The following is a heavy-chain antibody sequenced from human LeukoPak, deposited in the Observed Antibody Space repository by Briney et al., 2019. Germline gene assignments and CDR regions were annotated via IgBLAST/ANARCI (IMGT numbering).Heavy chain of an antibody. D-gene: IGHD1-7*01. CDR3: ARRQRRGNYLRGAYLDF. CDR1: GGSISSSNW. J-gene: IGHJ4*02. V-gene: IGHV4-4*02. Sequence: PSETLSLTCAVSGGSISSSNWWSWVRQPPGKGLDWIGEINHTGDTKYNPSLKSRVTISVDTSKNQFSLNLTSVTAADTAVYYCARRQRRGNYLRGAYLDFWGQGSLVTVSS. CDR2: INHTGDT.